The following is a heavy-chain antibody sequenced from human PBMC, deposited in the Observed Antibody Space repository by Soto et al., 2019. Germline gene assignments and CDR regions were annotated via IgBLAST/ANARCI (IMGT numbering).Heavy chain of an antibody. CDR3: ARASYSSGWYY. J-gene: IGHJ4*02. CDR1: GFTFGSYW. CDR2: INSDGSST. V-gene: IGHV3-74*01. Sequence: PGGSLRLSCAASGFTFGSYWMHWVRQVPGKGLVWVSRINSDGSSTSYADSVKGRFTISRDNAKNTLYLQMNSLRAEDTAVYYCARASYSSGWYYWGQGTLVTAPQ. D-gene: IGHD6-19*01.